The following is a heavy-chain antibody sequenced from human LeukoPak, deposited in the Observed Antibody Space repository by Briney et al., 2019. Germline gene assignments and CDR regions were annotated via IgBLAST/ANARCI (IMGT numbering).Heavy chain of an antibody. V-gene: IGHV3-48*03. CDR1: GFTFSSYE. Sequence: PGGSLRLSCAASGFTFSSYEMNWVRQAPGKGLEWVSYISSSGSTIYYADSVKGRFTISRANAKTSLYLQMNSLRAEDTAVYYCARRRVGATQKYFDYWGQGTLFTVSS. D-gene: IGHD1-26*01. CDR3: ARRRVGATQKYFDY. CDR2: ISSSGSTI. J-gene: IGHJ4*02.